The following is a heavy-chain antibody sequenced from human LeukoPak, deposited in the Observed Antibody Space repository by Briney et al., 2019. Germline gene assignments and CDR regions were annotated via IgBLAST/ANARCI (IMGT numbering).Heavy chain of an antibody. CDR2: IYYSGST. V-gene: IGHV4-59*01. J-gene: IGHJ3*02. CDR1: GGSISSYY. CDR3: ARLIVGATTGALDI. Sequence: SETLSLTCTVSGGSISSYYWSWIRQPPGKGLEWIGYIYYSGSTNYSPSLKSRVTISVDTSKNQFSLKLSSVTAADTAVYYCARLIVGATTGALDIWGQGTMVTVSS. D-gene: IGHD1-26*01.